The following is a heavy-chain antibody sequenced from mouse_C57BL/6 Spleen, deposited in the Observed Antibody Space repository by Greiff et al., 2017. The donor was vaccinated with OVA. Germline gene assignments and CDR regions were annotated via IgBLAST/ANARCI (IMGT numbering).Heavy chain of an antibody. V-gene: IGHV1-50*01. CDR2: IDPSDSYT. Sequence: QVQLQQPGAELVKPGASVKLSCKASGYTFTSYWMQWVKQRPGQGLEWIGEIDPSDSYTNYNQKFKGKATLTVDTSSSTAYMQLRSLTSEDSAVYYGAKRAGYAGGYFDGWGTGTTVTVSS. CDR3: AKRAGYAGGYFDG. J-gene: IGHJ1*03. CDR1: GYTFTSYW.